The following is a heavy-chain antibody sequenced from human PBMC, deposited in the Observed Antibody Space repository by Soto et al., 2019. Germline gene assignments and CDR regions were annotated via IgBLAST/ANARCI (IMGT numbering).Heavy chain of an antibody. J-gene: IGHJ4*02. Sequence: QVQLQQWGAGLLKPSETLSLTCAVYGGSFSGYYWSWIRQPPGKGLEWIGEINHSGSTNYNPSLKSRVTISVDTSRNQFSLKLSSVTAAVTAVYYCARRGQPPTHRTRDYWGQGTLVTVSS. CDR2: INHSGST. V-gene: IGHV4-34*01. CDR3: ARRGQPPTHRTRDY. D-gene: IGHD3-16*01. CDR1: GGSFSGYY.